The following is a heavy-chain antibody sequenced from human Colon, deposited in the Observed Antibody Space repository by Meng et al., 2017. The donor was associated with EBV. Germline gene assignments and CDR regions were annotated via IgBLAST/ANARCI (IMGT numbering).Heavy chain of an antibody. V-gene: IGHV4-4*02. J-gene: IGHJ5*02. Sequence: QGLVQGWGDGLVTPSGILSLPCAVSGTSISTSNWWSWIRQSPGEGLEWIGAIYHNGQTNYNPSLKSRVSMSVDESKNEFSLNLKSVTAADTAVYYCARDGGVTHIPWGQGVLVTVSS. D-gene: IGHD2-8*02. CDR2: IYHNGQT. CDR3: ARDGGVTHIP. CDR1: GTSISTSNW.